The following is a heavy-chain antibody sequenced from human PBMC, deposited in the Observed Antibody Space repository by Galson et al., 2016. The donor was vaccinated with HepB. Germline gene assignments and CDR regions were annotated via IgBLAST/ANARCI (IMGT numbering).Heavy chain of an antibody. D-gene: IGHD3-3*01. Sequence: SLRLSCAASGFSFRNSGMSWVRQAPGRGLEWVSGITRSGDATHYADFVKGRFTISRDNAKNTLYLQMNSLRSEDTAVYYCAGDKTFGVVISYYYGMDVWGQGTTVTVSS. J-gene: IGHJ6*02. CDR2: ITRSGDAT. V-gene: IGHV3-23*01. CDR1: GFSFRNSG. CDR3: AGDKTFGVVISYYYGMDV.